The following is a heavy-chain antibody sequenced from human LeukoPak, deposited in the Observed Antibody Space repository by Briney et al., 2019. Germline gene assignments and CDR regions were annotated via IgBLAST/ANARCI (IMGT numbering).Heavy chain of an antibody. J-gene: IGHJ4*02. Sequence: SETLSLTCAVYGGSFSGYYWSWIRQPPGKGLEWIGEINHSGSTNYNPSLKSRVTISVDTSKNQFSLKLSSVTAADTAVYYCARAPAYDILTGYYFGYCRPHFDYWGQGTLVTVSS. CDR3: ARAPAYDILTGYYFGYCRPHFDY. D-gene: IGHD3-9*01. V-gene: IGHV4-34*01. CDR1: GGSFSGYY. CDR2: INHSGST.